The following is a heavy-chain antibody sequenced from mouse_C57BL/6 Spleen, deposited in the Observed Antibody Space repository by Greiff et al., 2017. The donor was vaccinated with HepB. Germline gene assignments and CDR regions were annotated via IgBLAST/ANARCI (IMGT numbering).Heavy chain of an antibody. CDR1: GYAFSSSW. CDR3: ARTNDGYYWWYFDV. V-gene: IGHV1-82*01. CDR2: IYPGDGDT. D-gene: IGHD2-3*01. Sequence: QVQLQQSGPELVKPGASVKISCKASGYAFSSSWMNWVKQRPGKGLEWIGRIYPGDGDTNYNGKFKGKATLTADKSSSTAYMQLSSLTSGDSAVYCCARTNDGYYWWYFDVWGTGTTVTVSS. J-gene: IGHJ1*03.